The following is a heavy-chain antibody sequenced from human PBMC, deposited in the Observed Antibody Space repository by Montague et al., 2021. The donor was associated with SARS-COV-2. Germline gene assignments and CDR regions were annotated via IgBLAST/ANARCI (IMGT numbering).Heavy chain of an antibody. CDR3: ARGFDD. V-gene: IGHV4-59*01. Sequence: SETLSLTCTVSGGSISSYYWSWIRQPPGRGLEWIGYISYSGSTNYNPSLKSRVTISVDTSKNQFSLRLSSVTAADTAVYYCARGFDDWGQGTLVTVSS. CDR2: ISYSGST. CDR1: GGSISSYY. J-gene: IGHJ4*02.